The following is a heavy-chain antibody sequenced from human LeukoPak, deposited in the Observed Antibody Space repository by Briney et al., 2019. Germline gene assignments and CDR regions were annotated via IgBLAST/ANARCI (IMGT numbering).Heavy chain of an antibody. CDR3: ARGYYDFWNGMDV. J-gene: IGHJ6*02. CDR1: GFTFSSYA. D-gene: IGHD3-3*01. CDR2: ISYDGSNK. Sequence: GRSLRLSCAASGFTFSSYAMHWVRQAPGKGLEWVAVISYDGSNKYYADSVKGRFTISRDNSKNTLYLQMNSLRAEDTAVYCCARGYYDFWNGMDVWGQGTTVTVSS. V-gene: IGHV3-30-3*01.